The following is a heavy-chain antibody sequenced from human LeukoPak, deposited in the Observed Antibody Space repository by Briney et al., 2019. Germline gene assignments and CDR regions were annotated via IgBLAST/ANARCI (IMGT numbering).Heavy chain of an antibody. J-gene: IGHJ4*02. CDR3: ARGRYFDY. V-gene: IGHV4-34*01. Sequence: SETLSLTCAVYGGSFSGYYWSWIRQPPGKGLEWIGEINHSGSTNYNPSLKSRVTISVDTSKNQFSLKLSSVTASDTAVYYCARGRYFDYWGQGTLVTVSS. CDR2: INHSGST. CDR1: GGSFSGYY.